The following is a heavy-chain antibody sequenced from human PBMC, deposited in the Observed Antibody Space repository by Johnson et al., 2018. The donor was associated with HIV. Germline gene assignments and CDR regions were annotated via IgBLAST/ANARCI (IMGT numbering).Heavy chain of an antibody. D-gene: IGHD3-10*02. CDR2: ISYDGSYK. J-gene: IGHJ3*02. V-gene: IGHV3-30*04. CDR3: ARDFMYAFDI. Sequence: QVQLVESGGGVVQPGRSLRLSCAASGFTFSSYAMHCVRQAPGKGLEWVAVISYDGSYKYYADSVKGRFTISRDNSKNTLYLQMNSLRAEDTAVYYCARDFMYAFDIWGQGTMVTVSS. CDR1: GFTFSSYA.